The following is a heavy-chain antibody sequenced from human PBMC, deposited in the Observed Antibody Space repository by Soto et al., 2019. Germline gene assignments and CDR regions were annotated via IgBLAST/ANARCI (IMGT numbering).Heavy chain of an antibody. CDR1: GYTLTELS. J-gene: IGHJ5*02. V-gene: IGHV1-24*01. CDR3: ATEGPIVVVTAMQPFDP. D-gene: IGHD2-21*02. Sequence: ASVTISCTFSGYTLTELSMHRVRQAPGKGLEWMGGFDPEDGETIYAQKFQGRVTMTEDTSTDTAYMELSSLRSEDTAVYYCATEGPIVVVTAMQPFDPWGQGTLVTVSS. CDR2: FDPEDGET.